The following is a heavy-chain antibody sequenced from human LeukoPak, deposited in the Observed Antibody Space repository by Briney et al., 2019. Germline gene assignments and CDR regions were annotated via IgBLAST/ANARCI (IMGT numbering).Heavy chain of an antibody. CDR2: INSASFLI. CDR3: AREGYYGAFDM. J-gene: IGHJ3*02. CDR1: GFIFSSYS. V-gene: IGHV3-48*02. Sequence: ESGGGLVKPGGSLRLSCAASGFIFSSYSMNWVRQAPGKGLEWVSYINSASFLIHYADSVKGRFTISRDNAKNSLNLQMNSLRDEDTAVYYCAREGYYGAFDMWGQGTVVTVSS. D-gene: IGHD3-10*01.